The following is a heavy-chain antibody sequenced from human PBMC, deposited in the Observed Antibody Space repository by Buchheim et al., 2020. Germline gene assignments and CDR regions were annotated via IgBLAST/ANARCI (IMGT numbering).Heavy chain of an antibody. CDR2: INHSGST. CDR1: GGSFSGYY. J-gene: IGHJ6*02. V-gene: IGHV4-34*01. Sequence: QVQLQQWGAGLLKPSETLSLTCAVYGGSFSGYYWSWIRQPPGKGLEWIGEINHSGSTNYNPSLKSRVTISVDTSKNQFSLKLSSVTAADTAVYYCARVPALEYSSSSTDYGMDVWGQGTT. D-gene: IGHD6-6*01. CDR3: ARVPALEYSSSSTDYGMDV.